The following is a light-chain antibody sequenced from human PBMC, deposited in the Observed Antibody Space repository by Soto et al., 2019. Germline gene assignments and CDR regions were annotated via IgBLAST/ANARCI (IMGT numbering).Light chain of an antibody. CDR3: QQYGGSALYT. CDR2: GAS. CDR1: QSVSSSY. J-gene: IGKJ2*01. V-gene: IGKV3-20*01. Sequence: EIVLTQSPGTMSLSPGERATLSCRASQSVSSSYLAWYQQKPGQAPRLLIYGASSRATGIPDRFSGSGSGTDFTLTISRLEPEDFAVFYCQQYGGSALYTCGQGTKLEIK.